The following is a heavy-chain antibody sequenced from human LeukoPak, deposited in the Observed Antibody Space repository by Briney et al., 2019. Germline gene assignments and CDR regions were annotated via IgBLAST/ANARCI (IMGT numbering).Heavy chain of an antibody. CDR2: ISGSGGST. Sequence: GGSLRLSCAASGFTFSSYAMSWVRQAPGKGLEWVSAISGSGGSTYYADSVKGRFTISRDNSKNTLYLQMNSLRAEDTAVYYCAVRSYGWYFFDHWGQGTLVTVPS. D-gene: IGHD5-18*01. V-gene: IGHV3-23*01. CDR1: GFTFSSYA. CDR3: AVRSYGWYFFDH. J-gene: IGHJ4*02.